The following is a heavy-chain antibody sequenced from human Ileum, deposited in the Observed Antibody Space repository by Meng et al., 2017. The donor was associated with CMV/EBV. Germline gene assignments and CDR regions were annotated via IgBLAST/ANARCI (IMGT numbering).Heavy chain of an antibody. J-gene: IGHJ3*01. CDR2: INWIGDTT. CDR3: AKAIDSYLLRGFDV. D-gene: IGHD3-10*01. V-gene: IGHV3-20*01. Sequence: GESLKISCAASGFVFDDYGVYWVREVSGKGLEWVCGINWIGDTTTCADSVKGRFTISRDNDKNSLYLQMNSLRAEDTAFYHCAKAIDSYLLRGFDVWGQGTMVTVSS. CDR1: GFVFDDYG.